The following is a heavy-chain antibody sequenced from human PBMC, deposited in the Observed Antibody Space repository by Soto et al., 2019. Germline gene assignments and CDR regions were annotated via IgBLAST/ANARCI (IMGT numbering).Heavy chain of an antibody. J-gene: IGHJ4*02. D-gene: IGHD3-22*01. CDR3: AKTGGSSGYYQYYFDY. CDR1: GFTFSSYA. Sequence: GGSLRLSCAASGFTFSSYAMSWVRQAPGKGLEWVSAISGSGGSTYYADSVKGRFTISRDNSKNTLYLQMNSLRAEDTAVYYCAKTGGSSGYYQYYFDYWGQGTLVTVSS. V-gene: IGHV3-23*01. CDR2: ISGSGGST.